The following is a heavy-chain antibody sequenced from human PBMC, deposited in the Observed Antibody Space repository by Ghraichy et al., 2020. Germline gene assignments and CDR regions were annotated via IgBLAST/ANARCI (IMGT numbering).Heavy chain of an antibody. V-gene: IGHV3-30*18. D-gene: IGHD6-13*01. CDR3: VKEGFEIRGPRIASADEITYFYHMDV. J-gene: IGHJ6*03. CDR1: GFTFSFCG. CDR2: ISDDGTKK. Sequence: GGSLRLSCADSGFTFSFCGMHWVRQAPGKGLECVAVISDDGTKKSYADSVKERFTISRDNSKNTLYLQMKSLRADDTAVYYCVKEGFEIRGPRIASADEITYFYHMDVWGKGTTVTVSS.